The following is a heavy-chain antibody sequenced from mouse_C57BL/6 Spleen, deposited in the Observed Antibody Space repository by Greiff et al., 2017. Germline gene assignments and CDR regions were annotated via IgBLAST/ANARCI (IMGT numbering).Heavy chain of an antibody. CDR2: INPNYGTT. D-gene: IGHD1-1*01. CDR3: ARGDYYGSSYDWFAY. Sequence: VHVKQSGPELVKPGASVKISCKASGYSFTDYNLNWVKPSNGKSLEWIGVINPNYGTTSYNQKFKGKATLTVDQSSSTAYMQLNSLTSEDSAVYYCARGDYYGSSYDWFAYWGQGTLVTVSA. J-gene: IGHJ3*01. V-gene: IGHV1-39*01. CDR1: GYSFTDYN.